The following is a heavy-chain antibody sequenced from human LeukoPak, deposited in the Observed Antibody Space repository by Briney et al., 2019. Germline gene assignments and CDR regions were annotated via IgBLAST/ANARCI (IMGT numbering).Heavy chain of an antibody. D-gene: IGHD5-18*01. CDR3: ARGDTAMVQLPDAFDI. J-gene: IGHJ3*02. CDR2: INTNTGNP. CDR1: GYSFTSYA. Sequence: ASVKVSCKASGYSFTSYAMNWVRQAPGQGLEWMGWINTNTGNPTYARGFTGRFVFSLDTSVNTAYLQISSLKAEDTAVYYCARGDTAMVQLPDAFDIWGQGTMVTVSS. V-gene: IGHV7-4-1*02.